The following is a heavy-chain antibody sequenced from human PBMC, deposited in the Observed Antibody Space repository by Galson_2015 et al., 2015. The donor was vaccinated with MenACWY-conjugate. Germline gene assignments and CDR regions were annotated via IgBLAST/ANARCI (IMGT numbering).Heavy chain of an antibody. D-gene: IGHD2-2*01. CDR1: GYTFTGFY. Sequence: SVKVSCKASGYTFTGFYLHWVRQAPGQGLEWMGRLTPHSGGTDYAQKFQGRATMSRDMSINTAYMELSSLRFDDAAIYHCARGYAGGHMDVWGEGTTVTVSS. CDR2: LTPHSGGT. V-gene: IGHV1-2*06. J-gene: IGHJ6*03. CDR3: ARGYAGGHMDV.